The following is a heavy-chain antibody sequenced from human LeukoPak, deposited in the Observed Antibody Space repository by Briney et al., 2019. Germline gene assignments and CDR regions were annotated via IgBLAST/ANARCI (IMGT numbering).Heavy chain of an antibody. CDR3: ARETPYYGSGSYHLDY. CDR2: ISSNGGST. V-gene: IGHV3-64*01. Sequence: PGGSLRLSCAASGFTFSSYAMHWVRQAPGKGLEYVSAISSNGGSTYYANSVKGRFTISRDNSKNTLYLQMGSLRAEDMAVYYCARETPYYGSGSYHLDYWGQGTLVTVSS. J-gene: IGHJ4*02. D-gene: IGHD3-10*01. CDR1: GFTFSSYA.